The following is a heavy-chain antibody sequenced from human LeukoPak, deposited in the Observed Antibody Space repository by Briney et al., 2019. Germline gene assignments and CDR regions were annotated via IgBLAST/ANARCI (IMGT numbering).Heavy chain of an antibody. D-gene: IGHD6-19*01. Sequence: PGGSLRLSCAASGFTFSSYSMNWVRQAPGKGLEWVSSISSSSSYIYYADSVKGRFTISRDNAKNSLYLQMNSLRAEDTAVYYCARSHNIAVAGTYVYYYYGMDVWGQGTTVTVSS. CDR1: GFTFSSYS. CDR3: ARSHNIAVAGTYVYYYYGMDV. CDR2: ISSSSSYI. V-gene: IGHV3-21*01. J-gene: IGHJ6*02.